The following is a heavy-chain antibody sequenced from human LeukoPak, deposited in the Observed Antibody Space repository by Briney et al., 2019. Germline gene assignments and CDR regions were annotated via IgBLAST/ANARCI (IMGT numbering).Heavy chain of an antibody. J-gene: IGHJ4*02. CDR3: VRDRSGVLSHAIPFEF. D-gene: IGHD3-3*01. V-gene: IGHV3-20*04. CDR2: INWSGGST. Sequence: GGSLRLSCAASGFTFDDYDMSWVRQAPGKGLEWISHINWSGGSTRYVDSVEGRFTIARDNAKNSLYLQMNSLRLEDTAVYYCVRDRSGVLSHAIPFEFWGQGSLVTVSS. CDR1: GFTFDDYD.